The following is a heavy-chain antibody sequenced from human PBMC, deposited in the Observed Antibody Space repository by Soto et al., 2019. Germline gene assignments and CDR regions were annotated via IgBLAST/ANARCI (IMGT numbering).Heavy chain of an antibody. CDR2: IYYSGST. V-gene: IGHV4-30-4*01. Sequence: QVQLQESGPGLVKPSQTLSLTCTVSGGSISSGDYYWSWIRQPPGKGLEWIGYIYYSGSTYYNPSLKSRVTISVDTSKNQFSLKLSSVTAADTAVYYCARDPAAGWVWGGEEGNFDYWGQGTLVTVSS. CDR1: GGSISSGDYY. CDR3: ARDPAAGWVWGGEEGNFDY. D-gene: IGHD6-13*01. J-gene: IGHJ4*02.